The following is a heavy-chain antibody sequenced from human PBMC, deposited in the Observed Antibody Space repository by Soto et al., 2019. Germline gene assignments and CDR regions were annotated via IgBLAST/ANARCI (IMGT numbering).Heavy chain of an antibody. D-gene: IGHD1-26*01. CDR3: AREGGTLVDYYYYYGMDV. J-gene: IGHJ6*02. CDR1: GGTFSSYA. CDR2: IIPIFGTA. V-gene: IGHV1-69*06. Sequence: SVKVSCKASGGTFSSYAISWVRQAPGQGLEWMGGIIPIFGTANYAQKFQGRVTITADKSTSTAYMELSSLRSEDTAVYYCAREGGTLVDYYYYYGMDVWGQGTTVTVSS.